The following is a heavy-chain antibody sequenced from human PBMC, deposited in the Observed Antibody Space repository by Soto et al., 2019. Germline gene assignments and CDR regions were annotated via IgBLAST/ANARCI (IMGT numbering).Heavy chain of an antibody. CDR2: ISGDGGST. CDR3: AKDIVGGTAPFDI. CDR1: GFTLDDYA. Sequence: GGSLRLSCAASGFTLDDYAMNWVRQAPGKGREWVSFISGDGGSTYYADSVKGRFTISRDNSKNSLYLQMNSLRTEDTALYYCAKDIVGGTAPFDIWGQGTMVTVSS. D-gene: IGHD3-16*01. V-gene: IGHV3-43*02. J-gene: IGHJ3*02.